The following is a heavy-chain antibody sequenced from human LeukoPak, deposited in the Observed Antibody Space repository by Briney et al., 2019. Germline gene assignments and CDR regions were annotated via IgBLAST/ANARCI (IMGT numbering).Heavy chain of an antibody. D-gene: IGHD5-24*01. J-gene: IGHJ4*02. Sequence: GMSLRLSCAASGFTFSSYAMHWVRQAPGKGLEGVAVISYDGSNKYYADSVKGRFTISRDNSKNTLYLQMNSLRAEDTAVYYCARDWTTHGYKPTYYFDYWGQGTLVTVSS. CDR3: ARDWTTHGYKPTYYFDY. V-gene: IGHV3-30*04. CDR2: ISYDGSNK. CDR1: GFTFSSYA.